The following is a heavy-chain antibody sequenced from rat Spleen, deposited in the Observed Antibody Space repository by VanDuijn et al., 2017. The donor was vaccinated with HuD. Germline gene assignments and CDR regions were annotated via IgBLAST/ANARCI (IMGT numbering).Heavy chain of an antibody. D-gene: IGHD1-1*01. CDR1: GFTFSSYW. CDR3: ATQNYYSGFDY. CDR2: ISPGGGGT. Sequence: EVQLVQSGGGLVQPGRSLKLSCVASGFTFSSYWMYWIRQAPGKGLEWVASISPGGGGTYYRDSVKGRFTISRDNAKSTLYLQMDSLRSEDTATYYCATQNYYSGFDYWGQGVMVTVSS. V-gene: IGHV5-19*01. J-gene: IGHJ2*01.